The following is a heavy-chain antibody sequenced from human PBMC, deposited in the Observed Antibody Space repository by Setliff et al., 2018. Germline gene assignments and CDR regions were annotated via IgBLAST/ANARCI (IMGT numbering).Heavy chain of an antibody. D-gene: IGHD3-10*01. CDR3: ARSCYGSGVPNGDY. V-gene: IGHV1-18*01. J-gene: IGHJ4*02. CDR1: GYNFSSYG. CDR2: TSNNNAKT. Sequence: ASVKVSCKASGYNFSSYGISYGITWVRQAPGQGLEWMGWTSNNNAKTHYAQKFQGRVTLTTDTPTNTAYMEMGGLRSDDTAVYYCARSCYGSGVPNGDYWGQGTLVTVSS.